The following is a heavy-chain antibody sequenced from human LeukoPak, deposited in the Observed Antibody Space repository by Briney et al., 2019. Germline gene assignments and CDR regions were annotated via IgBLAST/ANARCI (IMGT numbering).Heavy chain of an antibody. J-gene: IGHJ4*02. Sequence: SVKVSCKASGGTFSSYASSWVRQAPGQGLEWMGGIIPIFGTANYAQKFQGRVTITADKSTSTAYMELSSLRSEDTAVYYCARDRTIDDILTLDYWGQGTLVTVSS. CDR2: IIPIFGTA. D-gene: IGHD3-9*01. V-gene: IGHV1-69*06. CDR1: GGTFSSYA. CDR3: ARDRTIDDILTLDY.